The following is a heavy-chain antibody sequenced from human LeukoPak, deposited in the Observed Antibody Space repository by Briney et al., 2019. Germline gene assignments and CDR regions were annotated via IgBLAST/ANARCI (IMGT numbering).Heavy chain of an antibody. CDR1: GFTFSIYG. CDR2: ISDNGGNT. CDR3: ARGSRGYYYDFDY. Sequence: GGSLRLSCAASGFTFSIYGMGWVRQAPGKGLEWVSSISDNGGNTYYADSVKGRFTISRDNSKNTLYLQMSSLRAEDTAVYYCARGSRGYYYDFDYWGQGTLVTVSS. D-gene: IGHD3-22*01. V-gene: IGHV3-23*01. J-gene: IGHJ4*02.